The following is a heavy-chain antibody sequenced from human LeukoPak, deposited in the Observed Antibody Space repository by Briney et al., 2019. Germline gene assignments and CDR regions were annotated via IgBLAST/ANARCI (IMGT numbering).Heavy chain of an antibody. CDR3: ARGFWGGSSGYSLYYYYYGMDV. Sequence: GASLKVSCKASGDTFTRYDINWVRQATGQGLEWRGWMNPNSGNTGYAQKFQGRVTMTRNTSISTAYMELSSLRSEDTAVYYCARGFWGGSSGYSLYYYYYGMDVWGQGTTVTVSS. J-gene: IGHJ6*02. V-gene: IGHV1-8*01. D-gene: IGHD3-22*01. CDR2: MNPNSGNT. CDR1: GDTFTRYD.